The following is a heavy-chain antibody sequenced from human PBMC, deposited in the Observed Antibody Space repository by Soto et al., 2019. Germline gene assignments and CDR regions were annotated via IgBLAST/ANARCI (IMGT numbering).Heavy chain of an antibody. V-gene: IGHV4-61*01. J-gene: IGHJ4*02. Sequence: PSETLSLTCSVSGSPLSTDNYYWSWIRQPPGKGLEWIGYISYSGSTNYSPSLKSRVTISVDTSKNQFSLKLSSVTAADTAVYYCARNQYYWGQGTLVTVSS. CDR1: GSPLSTDNYY. CDR2: ISYSGST. CDR3: ARNQYY.